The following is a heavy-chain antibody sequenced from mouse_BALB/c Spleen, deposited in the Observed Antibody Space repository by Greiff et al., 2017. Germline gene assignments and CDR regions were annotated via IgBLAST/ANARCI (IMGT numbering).Heavy chain of an antibody. CDR1: GFTFSSYG. Sequence: EVNLVESGGDLVKPGGSLKLSCAASGFTFSSYGMSWVRQTPDKRLEWVATISSGGSYTYYPDSVKGRFTISRDNAKNTLYLQMSSLKSEDTAMYYCARPYYDYFAYWGQGTLVTVSA. D-gene: IGHD2-4*01. V-gene: IGHV5-6*01. CDR2: ISSGGSYT. CDR3: ARPYYDYFAY. J-gene: IGHJ3*01.